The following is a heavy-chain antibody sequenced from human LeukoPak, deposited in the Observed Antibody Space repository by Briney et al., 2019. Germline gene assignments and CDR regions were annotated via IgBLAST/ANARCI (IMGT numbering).Heavy chain of an antibody. CDR2: ISNTGSYM. J-gene: IGHJ4*02. CDR3: ARDRGSSWREFFLDS. D-gene: IGHD3-10*01. V-gene: IGHV3-21*01. CDR1: GFTFSSYS. Sequence: PGESLRLSCAASGFTFSSYSINWVRQAPGKGLEWVSSISNTGSYMYYAHSVKGRFTVSRDNSNNSLYLQMNSLRAADTAVYDCARDRGSSWREFFLDSWGQGALATVSS.